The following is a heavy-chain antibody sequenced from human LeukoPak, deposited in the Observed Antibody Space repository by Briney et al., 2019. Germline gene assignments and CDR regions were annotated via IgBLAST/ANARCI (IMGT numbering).Heavy chain of an antibody. D-gene: IGHD6-13*01. CDR2: IYYSGST. CDR1: GGSISSYY. CDR3: ARADPAAGSYFQR. Sequence: SETLSLTCTVSGGSISSYYWSWIRQPPGKGLEWIGYIYYSGSTNYNPSLKSRVTISVDTSKNQFSLKLSSVTAADTAVYYCARADPAAGSYFQRWGQGTLVTVSS. V-gene: IGHV4-59*01. J-gene: IGHJ1*01.